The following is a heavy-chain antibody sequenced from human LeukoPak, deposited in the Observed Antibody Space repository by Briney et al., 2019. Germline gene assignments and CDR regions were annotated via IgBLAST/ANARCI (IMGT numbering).Heavy chain of an antibody. CDR2: ISDSGSTI. D-gene: IGHD2-2*01. Sequence: GGSLRLSCAVSGFTFSSYSMNWVRQAPGRGLEWVSYISDSGSTIYYADSVKGRFTISRDNAKNLLFLQMNTLRAEDTAIYYCASRAKYQLLHPFDYWGQGTLVTVSS. J-gene: IGHJ4*02. CDR1: GFTFSSYS. CDR3: ASRAKYQLLHPFDY. V-gene: IGHV3-48*01.